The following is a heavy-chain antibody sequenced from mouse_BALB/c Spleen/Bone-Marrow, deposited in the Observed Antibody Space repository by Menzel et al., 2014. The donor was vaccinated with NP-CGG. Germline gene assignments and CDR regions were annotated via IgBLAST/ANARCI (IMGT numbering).Heavy chain of an antibody. Sequence: EVQIVELGAELVKSGASVKLSCTTSGFNIKDTYMHWVKQRPEQGLEWIGRIDPANGNTKYDPKFQGKATITADTSPNTAYLQLSSLTSEDTAVYYCAREATYAMDYWGQGTSVTVSS. V-gene: IGHV14-3*02. J-gene: IGHJ4*01. CDR1: GFNIKDTY. D-gene: IGHD3-2*02. CDR3: AREATYAMDY. CDR2: IDPANGNT.